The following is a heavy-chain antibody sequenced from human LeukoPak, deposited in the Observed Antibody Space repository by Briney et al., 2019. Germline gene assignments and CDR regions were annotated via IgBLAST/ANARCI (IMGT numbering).Heavy chain of an antibody. D-gene: IGHD1-14*01. V-gene: IGHV1-18*01. Sequence: ASVKVSCKASGYTFTSYGISWVRQAPGQGLEWMGWISAYNGNTNYAQKLQGRVTMPTDTSTSTAYMELRSLRSDDTAVYYCARAVFYPDYYYGMDVWGQGTTVTVSS. J-gene: IGHJ6*02. CDR2: ISAYNGNT. CDR3: ARAVFYPDYYYGMDV. CDR1: GYTFTSYG.